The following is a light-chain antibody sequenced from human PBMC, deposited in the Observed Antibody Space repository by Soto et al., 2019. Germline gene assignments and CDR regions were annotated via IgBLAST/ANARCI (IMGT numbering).Light chain of an antibody. V-gene: IGKV3-15*01. CDR1: QSISSN. J-gene: IGKJ2*01. Sequence: EIVMTQSPATLSVSPGERATLGCRASQSISSNLAWYQQKPGQAPRLLIYGASTRATGISARFSGRGSGTEFTLTITNLQSEDFAVYYCQQYNNWPPYTFGQGTKLEIK. CDR3: QQYNNWPPYT. CDR2: GAS.